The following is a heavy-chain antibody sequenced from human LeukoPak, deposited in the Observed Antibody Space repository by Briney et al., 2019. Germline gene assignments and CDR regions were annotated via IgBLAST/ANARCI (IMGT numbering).Heavy chain of an antibody. CDR1: EFTFSRFG. CDR3: ANDVVGQQWPESY. CDR2: IQHDGSIK. Sequence: GGSLRLSCAASEFTFSRFGMRWVRQALGKGLEWVAFIQHDGSIKLYGDSVKGRFTISRDNSKNTHYLQMNSLRPEDTAVYHCANDVVGQQWPESYWGQGTLVTVSS. V-gene: IGHV3-30*02. D-gene: IGHD6-19*01. J-gene: IGHJ4*02.